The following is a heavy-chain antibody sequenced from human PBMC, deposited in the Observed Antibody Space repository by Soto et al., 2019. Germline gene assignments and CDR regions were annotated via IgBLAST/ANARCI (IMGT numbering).Heavy chain of an antibody. V-gene: IGHV1-2*02. Sequence: QVQLVQSGAEVRKPGASVKVSCNVTGYTFSGHYLHWVRQAPGQGLEWMGWINPKSGGTNYAQKFQDRVTMTADTSVSAASMELTSLIYGDTAVFYCARGLYSSPAYFFDSWGQGTLVTVSS. D-gene: IGHD6-13*01. J-gene: IGHJ4*02. CDR2: INPKSGGT. CDR1: GYTFSGHY. CDR3: ARGLYSSPAYFFDS.